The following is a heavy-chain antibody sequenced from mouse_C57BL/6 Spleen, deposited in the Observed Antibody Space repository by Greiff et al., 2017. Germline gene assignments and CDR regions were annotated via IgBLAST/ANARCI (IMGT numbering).Heavy chain of an antibody. CDR2: IWTGGGT. D-gene: IGHD2-4*01. Sequence: VKLVESGPGLVAPSQSLSITCTVSGFSLTSYAISWVRQPPGKGLEWLGVIWTGGGTNYNSALKSRLSISKDNSKSQVFLKMNSLQTDDTARYYCARKTEGSIYYDYDGAMDYWGQGTSVTVSS. V-gene: IGHV2-9-1*01. CDR1: GFSLTSYA. J-gene: IGHJ4*01. CDR3: ARKTEGSIYYDYDGAMDY.